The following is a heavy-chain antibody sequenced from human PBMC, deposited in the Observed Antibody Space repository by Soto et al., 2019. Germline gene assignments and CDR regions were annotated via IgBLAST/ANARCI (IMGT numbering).Heavy chain of an antibody. CDR2: FNPEDGET. V-gene: IGHV1-24*01. J-gene: IGHJ6*03. D-gene: IGHD3-10*01. CDR3: ARAPVLLWFGELLSYYYMDV. Sequence: GASVKVSCKVSGYTLTELSMHWVRQAPGKGLEWMGGFNPEDGETIYAQKFQGRVTMTRNTSISTAYMELSSLRSEDTAVYYCARAPVLLWFGELLSYYYMDVWGKGTTVTVSS. CDR1: GYTLTELS.